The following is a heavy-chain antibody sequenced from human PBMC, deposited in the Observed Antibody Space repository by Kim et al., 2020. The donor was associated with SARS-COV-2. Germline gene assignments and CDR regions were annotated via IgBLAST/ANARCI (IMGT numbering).Heavy chain of an antibody. Sequence: GGSLRLSCAASGFTFSSYWMHWVRQAPGKGLVWVSRIDTDGSTISYADSVKGRFTISRDNAKNTLYLQMNSLRAEDTAVYYCARTYYDILTGYQTDFDYWGQGTLVTVSS. D-gene: IGHD3-9*01. CDR2: IDTDGSTI. J-gene: IGHJ4*02. CDR3: ARTYYDILTGYQTDFDY. V-gene: IGHV3-74*01. CDR1: GFTFSSYW.